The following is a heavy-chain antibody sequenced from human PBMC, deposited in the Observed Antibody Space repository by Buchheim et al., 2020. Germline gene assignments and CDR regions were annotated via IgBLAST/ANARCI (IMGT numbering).Heavy chain of an antibody. CDR1: GYTFTSYY. CDR2: INPSGGST. J-gene: IGHJ5*02. D-gene: IGHD6-19*01. V-gene: IGHV1-46*01. CDR3: ARDSVPPVAGTWNWFDP. Sequence: QVQLVQSGAEVKKPGASVKVSCKASGYTFTSYYMHWVRQAPGQGLEWMGIINPSGGSTSYAQKFQGRVTMTRDTSTSTVYMELSSLRSEDTAVYYCARDSVPPVAGTWNWFDPWGQGTL.